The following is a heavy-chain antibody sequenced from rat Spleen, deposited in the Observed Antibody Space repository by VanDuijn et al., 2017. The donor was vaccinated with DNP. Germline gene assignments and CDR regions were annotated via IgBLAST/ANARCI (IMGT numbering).Heavy chain of an antibody. CDR3: TTVSEPGTYYWYFDF. J-gene: IGHJ1*01. D-gene: IGHD1-4*01. V-gene: IGHV5-7*01. CDR1: GFTFSDYA. CDR2: ISYDGSST. Sequence: EVQLVESGGGSVQPGSPLKLSCAASGFTFSDYAMAWVRQAPKKGLEWVATISYDGSSTYYRDSVKGRFTSARDDSKTTLYLQKDSRRSEDTATYYCTTVSEPGTYYWYFDFWGPGTMVTVSS.